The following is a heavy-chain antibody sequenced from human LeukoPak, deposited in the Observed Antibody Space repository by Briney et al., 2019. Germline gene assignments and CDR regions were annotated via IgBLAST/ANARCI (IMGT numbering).Heavy chain of an antibody. CDR3: ARDQGSYYDILTGFRGNYFDY. J-gene: IGHJ4*02. CDR1: GGSISSGDYY. Sequence: SETLSLTCTVSGGSISSGDYYWSWIRQPPGKGLEWIVYIYYSGSIYYNPSLKSRVTISVDTSKNQFSLKLSSVTAADTAVYYCARDQGSYYDILTGFRGNYFDYWGQGTLVTVSS. CDR2: IYYSGSI. V-gene: IGHV4-30-4*01. D-gene: IGHD3-9*01.